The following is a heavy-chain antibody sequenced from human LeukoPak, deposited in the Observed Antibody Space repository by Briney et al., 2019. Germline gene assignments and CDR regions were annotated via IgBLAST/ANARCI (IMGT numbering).Heavy chain of an antibody. CDR1: GFTVSSNY. CDR3: ARESPYDSSGYFRAYAFDI. CDR2: IYSGGST. J-gene: IGHJ3*02. V-gene: IGHV3-66*01. Sequence: GGSLRLSCAASGFTVSSNYMSWVRQAPGKGLEWVSVIYSGGSTYYADSVKGRFTISRDNSKNTLYLQMNSLRAEDTAVYYCARESPYDSSGYFRAYAFDIWGQGTMVTVSS. D-gene: IGHD3-22*01.